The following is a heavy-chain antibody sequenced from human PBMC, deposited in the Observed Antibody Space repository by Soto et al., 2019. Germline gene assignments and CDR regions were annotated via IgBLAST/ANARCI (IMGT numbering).Heavy chain of an antibody. V-gene: IGHV3-30*18. CDR2: ISYDGSNK. J-gene: IGHJ6*01. CDR3: AKAQIVTYYYDSSGYYDSPGDYYDYGMDV. CDR1: GFTFSSYG. D-gene: IGHD3-22*01. Sequence: QVQLVESGGGVVQPGRSLRLSCAASGFTFSSYGMHWVRQAPGKGLEWVAVISYDGSNKYYADSVKGRFTISRDNSKNTLYLQMNSLRAEDTAVYYCAKAQIVTYYYDSSGYYDSPGDYYDYGMDVW.